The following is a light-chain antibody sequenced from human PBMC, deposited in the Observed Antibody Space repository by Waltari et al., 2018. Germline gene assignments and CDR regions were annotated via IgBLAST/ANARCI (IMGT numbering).Light chain of an antibody. Sequence: IVMTQPPATLSVSPGEGATLSCRASQSVATNLAWYQQKPGQGPRLLISEASTRVAGIPARFSGRGSGTEFTLTISSLQSEDFAVYYCQQYNTYYSFGQGTRLEIK. J-gene: IGKJ2*01. V-gene: IGKV3-15*01. CDR1: QSVATN. CDR3: QQYNTYYS. CDR2: EAS.